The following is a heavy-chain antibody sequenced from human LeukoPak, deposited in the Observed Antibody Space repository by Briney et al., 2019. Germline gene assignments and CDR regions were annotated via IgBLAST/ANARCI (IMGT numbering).Heavy chain of an antibody. V-gene: IGHV4-39*01. Sequence: SETLSLTCTVSGGSISSSSYYWGWIRQPPGKGLEWIGSIYYSGSTYYNPSLKSRVTISVDTSKNQFSLKLSSVTAADTAVYYCAIYSSSPGGYFDYWGQGTLVTVSS. CDR2: IYYSGST. D-gene: IGHD6-6*01. CDR3: AIYSSSPGGYFDY. J-gene: IGHJ4*02. CDR1: GGSISSSSYY.